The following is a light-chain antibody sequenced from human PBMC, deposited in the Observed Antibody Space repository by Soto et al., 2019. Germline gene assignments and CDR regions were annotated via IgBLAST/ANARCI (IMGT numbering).Light chain of an antibody. CDR3: AAWDDRLNGVV. Sequence: QSVLTQPPSASGTPGQRVTTSCSGSSSNIGSNSVNWYQQLPGTAPKLLMNSSNQRPSGVPDRFSGSTSGTSAALAISGLQSEDESDYYCAAWDDRLNGVVFGGGTKLTVL. J-gene: IGLJ2*01. CDR1: SSNIGSNS. CDR2: SSN. V-gene: IGLV1-44*01.